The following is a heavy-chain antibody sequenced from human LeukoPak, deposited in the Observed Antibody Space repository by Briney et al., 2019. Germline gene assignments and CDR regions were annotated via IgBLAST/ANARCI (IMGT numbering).Heavy chain of an antibody. CDR1: GGSISSSIYF. V-gene: IGHV4-39*02. CDR2: IHYSGST. J-gene: IGHJ4*02. Sequence: SETLSLTCTVSGGSISSSIYFWGWIRQPPGKGLEWIGSIHYSGSTYHDPSLKSRVTVSLDTSKNQFSLKLSSVTAADTAVYYCAREPRSQYYYDSTIDYWGQGTLVTVSS. CDR3: AREPRSQYYYDSTIDY. D-gene: IGHD3-22*01.